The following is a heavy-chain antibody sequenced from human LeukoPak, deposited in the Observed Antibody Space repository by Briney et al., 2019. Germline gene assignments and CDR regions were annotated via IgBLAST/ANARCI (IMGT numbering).Heavy chain of an antibody. J-gene: IGHJ4*02. CDR2: I. CDR3: AKDYDILTGYWVY. V-gene: IGHV3-53*01. CDR1: GFTVSSNY. D-gene: IGHD3-9*01. Sequence: GGSLRLSCAASGFTVSSNYMSRVRQAPGKGLEWVSAIKGRFTISRDNSKNTLYLQMNSLRAEDTAVYYCAKDYDILTGYWVYWGQGTLVTVSS.